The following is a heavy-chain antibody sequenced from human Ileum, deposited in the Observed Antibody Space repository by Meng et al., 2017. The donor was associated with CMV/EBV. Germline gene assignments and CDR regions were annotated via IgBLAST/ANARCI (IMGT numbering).Heavy chain of an antibody. J-gene: IGHJ4*02. V-gene: IGHV2-5*02. CDR2: VDWDDDK. Sequence: QLTLMEAGPTLVKHTHPLTPACTSSAFSLSTSGVGVDWLRQSPGKALEWLALVDWDDDKRYSPSLKSRLTITTDTSKNQEVLTMTDMDPVDTATYYCAHRRVELPSFDYWGQGTLVTVSS. D-gene: IGHD1-7*01. CDR3: AHRRVELPSFDY. CDR1: AFSLSTSGVG.